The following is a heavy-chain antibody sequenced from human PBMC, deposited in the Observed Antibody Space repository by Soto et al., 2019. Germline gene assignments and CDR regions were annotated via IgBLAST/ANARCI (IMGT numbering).Heavy chain of an antibody. CDR2: ISSSSSTI. CDR1: GFTFSSCA. J-gene: IGHJ6*02. CDR3: ARDSGFYDILTGYRMGGMDV. V-gene: IGHV3-48*01. Sequence: GGSLRLSCAASGFTFSSCAMNWVRQAPGKGLEWVSYISSSSSTIYYADSVKGRFTISRDNAKNSLYLQMNSLRAEDTAVYYCARDSGFYDILTGYRMGGMDVWGQGTTVTVSS. D-gene: IGHD3-9*01.